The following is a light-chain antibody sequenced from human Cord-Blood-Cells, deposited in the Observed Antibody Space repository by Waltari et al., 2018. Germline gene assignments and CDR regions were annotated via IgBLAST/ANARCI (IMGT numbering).Light chain of an antibody. V-gene: IGLV2-14*03. Sequence: QSALTQPASVSGSPGQSITISCTGTSSAVGGYNYVPRYQQHPGKAPKLMIYDVSNRPAGVSNRCSGSKSGNTASLTISGLQAEDEADYYCSSYTSSSTLYVFGTGTKVTVL. J-gene: IGLJ1*01. CDR2: DVS. CDR1: SSAVGGYNY. CDR3: SSYTSSSTLYV.